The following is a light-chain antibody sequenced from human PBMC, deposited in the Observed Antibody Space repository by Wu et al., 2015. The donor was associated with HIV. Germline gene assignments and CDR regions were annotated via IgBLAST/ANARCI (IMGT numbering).Light chain of an antibody. J-gene: IGKJ4*01. CDR2: GAS. Sequence: EIVLTQSPGTLSLSPGERATLSCRASQSISSSYLAWYQQKTGQAPRLLIYGASSRATGIPDRFSGSGSGTDFTLTISRLEPEDFAVYYCQQYGGSPVVIFGGGTKVEIK. V-gene: IGKV3-20*01. CDR3: QQYGGSPVVI. CDR1: QSISSSY.